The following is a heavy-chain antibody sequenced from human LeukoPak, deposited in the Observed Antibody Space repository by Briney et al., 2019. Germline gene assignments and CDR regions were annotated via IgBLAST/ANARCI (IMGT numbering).Heavy chain of an antibody. J-gene: IGHJ4*02. V-gene: IGHV4-39*01. CDR2: IFYSGST. CDR1: GGSISSSSYF. Sequence: SGALSLTCTVSGGSISSSSYFCGWIRQPPGKGLEWIGSIFYSGSTYYNPSLNSRVTISIDTSKNQFSLRLSSVTAADTAVYYCARQMNTVTADYWGQGTLVTVSS. D-gene: IGHD4-17*01. CDR3: ARQMNTVTADY.